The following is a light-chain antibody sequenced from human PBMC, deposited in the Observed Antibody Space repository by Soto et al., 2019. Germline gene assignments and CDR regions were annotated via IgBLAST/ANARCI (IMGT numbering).Light chain of an antibody. CDR2: AVS. CDR1: QSVSSN. CDR3: QQYNKWPRT. J-gene: IGKJ1*01. V-gene: IGKV3-15*01. Sequence: EIMMTQSPGTLSASPGERATLSCRASQSVSSNLAWYQQKPGQAPRLLIYAVSTRATGIPARFSGSGSGTEFTLTISSLQSEDIAVYYCQQYNKWPRTFGQGTKVEIK.